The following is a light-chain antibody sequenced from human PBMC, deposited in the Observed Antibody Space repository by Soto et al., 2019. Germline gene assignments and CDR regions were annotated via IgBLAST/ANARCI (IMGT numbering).Light chain of an antibody. CDR2: GAS. CDR1: QSVSNNY. J-gene: IGKJ1*01. CDR3: QQYSSSGT. V-gene: IGKV3-20*01. Sequence: EIVLTQSPGTLSLSPGERATLSCRASQSVSNNYLAWYQQKPGQAPRLLIYGASNSATGIPDRFSGSGSGTDFTLTISRLEPEYFAVYYCQQYSSSGTFGQGTKVEIK.